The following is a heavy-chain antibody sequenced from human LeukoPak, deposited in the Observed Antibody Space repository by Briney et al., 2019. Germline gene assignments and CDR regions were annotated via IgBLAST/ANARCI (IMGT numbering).Heavy chain of an antibody. CDR3: ARRECSSTSCYIEAGFDP. CDR2: IYPGDSDT. V-gene: IGHV5-51*01. CDR1: GYIFSNYW. Sequence: GESLKISCKGSGYIFSNYWIGWVRQLSGKGLEWMGIIYPGDSDTRYSPSFQGQVTISADKSISTAYLQWSSLKASDTAIYYCARRECSSTSCYIEAGFDPWGQGTLVTVSS. D-gene: IGHD2-2*02. J-gene: IGHJ5*02.